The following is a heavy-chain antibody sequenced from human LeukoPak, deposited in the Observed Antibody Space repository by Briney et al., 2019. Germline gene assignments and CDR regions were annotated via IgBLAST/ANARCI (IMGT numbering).Heavy chain of an antibody. CDR1: GYTFTSYG. D-gene: IGHD2-2*01. CDR2: ISAYNGNT. V-gene: IGHV1-18*01. Sequence: ASVKVSCKASGYTFTSYGISWVRQAPGQGLEWMGWISAYNGNTNYAQKLQGRVTMTTDTSTSTAYMELSSLRSEDTAVYYCARDDIVVVPAAIYDYYYYYGMDVWGQGTTVTVSS. CDR3: ARDDIVVVPAAIYDYYYYYGMDV. J-gene: IGHJ6*02.